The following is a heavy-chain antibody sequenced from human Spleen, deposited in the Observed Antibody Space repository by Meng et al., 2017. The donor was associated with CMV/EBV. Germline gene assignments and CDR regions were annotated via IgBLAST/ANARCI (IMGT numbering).Heavy chain of an antibody. D-gene: IGHD5-18*01. CDR3: ARRGYSYGYAFDY. CDR1: GYSFTNYW. CDR2: IYPGDSDT. J-gene: IGHJ4*02. V-gene: IGHV5-51*01. Sequence: GESLKISCKTSGYSFTNYWIGWVRQMPGKGLEWMGIIYPGDSDTRYSPSFQGQVTISADKSISTAYLQWSSLRASDTAMYYCARRGYSYGYAFDYWGQGTLVTVSS.